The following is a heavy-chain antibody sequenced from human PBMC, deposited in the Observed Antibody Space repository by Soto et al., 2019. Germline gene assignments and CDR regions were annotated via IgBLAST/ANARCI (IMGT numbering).Heavy chain of an antibody. V-gene: IGHV4-34*01. D-gene: IGHD3-10*01. Sequence: PSETLSLTCAVYGGSFSYYYWTWIRQPPGKGLEWIGEVSHSGSTNYNPSLESRVTISVDTSKNQFSLKLNSVTAADTAVYYCARAHRSEWFGEFPLDYWGQGTLVTVSS. CDR2: VSHSGST. CDR1: GGSFSYYY. J-gene: IGHJ4*02. CDR3: ARAHRSEWFGEFPLDY.